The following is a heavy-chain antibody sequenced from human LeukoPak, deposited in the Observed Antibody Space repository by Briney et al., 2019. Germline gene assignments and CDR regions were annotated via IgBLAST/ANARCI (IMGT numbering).Heavy chain of an antibody. Sequence: GGSLRLSCAASGFTYAWMSWVRQAPGKGLEWVSGTSDRGDYTYYADSVRGRFTISRDTSKNTLYLQMNSLRAEDTALYFRAKKAQYDGHYPLDYWGQGTLVTVSA. J-gene: IGHJ4*02. CDR2: TSDRGDYT. CDR3: AKKAQYDGHYPLDY. V-gene: IGHV3-23*01. D-gene: IGHD4/OR15-4a*01. CDR1: GFTYAW.